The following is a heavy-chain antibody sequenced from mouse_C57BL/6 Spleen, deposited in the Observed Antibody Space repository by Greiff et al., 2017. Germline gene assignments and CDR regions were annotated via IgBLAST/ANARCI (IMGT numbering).Heavy chain of an antibody. CDR3: ARPPTYWPYFDV. CDR1: GFTFSDYG. CDR2: ISSGSSTI. D-gene: IGHD5-5*01. Sequence: EVQLQQSGGGLVKPGGSLKLSCAASGFTFSDYGMHWVRQAPEKGLEWVAYISSGSSTIYYADTVTGRFTISRDNAKNTLFLQMTSLRSEDTAVYYCARPPTYWPYFDVWGTGTTVTVSS. V-gene: IGHV5-17*01. J-gene: IGHJ1*03.